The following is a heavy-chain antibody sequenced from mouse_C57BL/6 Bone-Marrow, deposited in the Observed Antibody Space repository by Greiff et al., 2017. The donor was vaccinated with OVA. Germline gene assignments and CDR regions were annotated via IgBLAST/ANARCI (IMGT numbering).Heavy chain of an antibody. CDR2: ILPGSGST. J-gene: IGHJ3*01. D-gene: IGHD1-1*01. CDR1: GYTFTGYW. V-gene: IGHV1-9*01. Sequence: VQLQQSGAELMKPGASVKLSCKASGYTFTGYWMDWVKQRPGHGLEWIGDILPGSGSTNYNEKFKGKATFTADTSSNTAYMQLSSLTSEDSAIYYCARSDYYGSSYWLAYWGQGTLVTVSA. CDR3: ARSDYYGSSYWLAY.